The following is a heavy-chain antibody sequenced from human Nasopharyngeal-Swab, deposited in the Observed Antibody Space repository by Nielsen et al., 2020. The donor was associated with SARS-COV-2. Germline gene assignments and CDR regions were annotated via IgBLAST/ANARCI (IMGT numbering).Heavy chain of an antibody. J-gene: IGHJ6*02. V-gene: IGHV1-69*06. Sequence: SVKVSCKASGGTFSSYAISWVRQAPGQGLEWMGGIIPIFGTANYAQKFQGRVTITADKSTSTAYMGLSSLRSEDTAVYYCARDSSDSYYGMDVWGQGTTVTVSS. CDR2: IIPIFGTA. CDR1: GGTFSSYA. CDR3: ARDSSDSYYGMDV.